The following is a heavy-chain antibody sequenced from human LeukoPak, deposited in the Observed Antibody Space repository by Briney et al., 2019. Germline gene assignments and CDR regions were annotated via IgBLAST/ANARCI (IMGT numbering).Heavy chain of an antibody. D-gene: IGHD4-17*01. CDR3: ARHKFPVTTNGVDG. CDR1: GYSFTSYW. J-gene: IGHJ6*02. CDR2: NYNGNCGT. V-gene: IGHV5-51*01. Sequence: KGGESLKISCKGSGYSFTSYWIGRVRQMPRKGREWRGMNYNGNCGTKYSPSFQGQGTISADKSISSAYLQWSSLKPSDTAMYYCARHKFPVTTNGVDGWGQGTTVSVPS.